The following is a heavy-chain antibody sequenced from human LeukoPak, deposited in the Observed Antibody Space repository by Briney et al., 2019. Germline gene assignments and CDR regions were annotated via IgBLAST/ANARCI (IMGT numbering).Heavy chain of an antibody. Sequence: GASVKVSCKASGYTFTGYYMHWVRQAPGQGLEWMGWINPNSGGTNYAQKFQGWVTMTRDTFISTAYMELSRLRSDDTAVYYCARDHYPSYYYDSSGYPNFDYWGQGTLVTVSS. CDR3: ARDHYPSYYYDSSGYPNFDY. V-gene: IGHV1-2*04. CDR1: GYTFTGYY. J-gene: IGHJ4*02. D-gene: IGHD3-22*01. CDR2: INPNSGGT.